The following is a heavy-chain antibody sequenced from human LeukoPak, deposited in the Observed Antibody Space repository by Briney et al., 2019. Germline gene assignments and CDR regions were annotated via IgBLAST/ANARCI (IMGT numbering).Heavy chain of an antibody. Sequence: PSETLSLTCIASGGSISPNYWTWIRQSPGKGLEWIGYIYYSGSSDYNPSLKSRVTFSLDSSKNQFSLNLTSVTAADTAVYYCARGRLSDYTFWSGYKELDYWGQGTLVTVSS. D-gene: IGHD3-3*01. CDR1: GGSISPNY. V-gene: IGHV4-59*01. CDR2: IYYSGSS. CDR3: ARGRLSDYTFWSGYKELDY. J-gene: IGHJ4*02.